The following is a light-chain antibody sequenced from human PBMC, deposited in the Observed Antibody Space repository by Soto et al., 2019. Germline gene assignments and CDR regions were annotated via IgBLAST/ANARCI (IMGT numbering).Light chain of an antibody. CDR1: SSDVGGYNY. Sequence: LTQPASVSGSPGQSITISCTGTSSDVGGYNYVSWYQQHPGKAPKLMIYDVSNGPSGVSNRFSGSKSGNTASLTISGLQAEDEADYYCSSYTSSTIYVFGTGTKVTVL. V-gene: IGLV2-14*01. CDR3: SSYTSSTIYV. CDR2: DVS. J-gene: IGLJ1*01.